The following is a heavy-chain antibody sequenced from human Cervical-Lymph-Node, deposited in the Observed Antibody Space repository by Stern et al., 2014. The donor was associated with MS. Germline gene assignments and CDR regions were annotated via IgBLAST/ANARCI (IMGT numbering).Heavy chain of an antibody. CDR1: GFTFGGQT. CDR3: AKPAVARYFDY. Sequence: QVQLVESGGGVVQPGRSMRLSCAASGFTFGGQTMHWVRQAPGQGLDWVAILSSDGSTQHYAHSFKGRFTIARDKSNHPPYLQMNSLRAEDTAVDYCAKPAVARYFDYWGQGTQVTVSS. D-gene: IGHD6-19*01. J-gene: IGHJ4*02. V-gene: IGHV3-30-3*02. CDR2: LSSDGSTQ.